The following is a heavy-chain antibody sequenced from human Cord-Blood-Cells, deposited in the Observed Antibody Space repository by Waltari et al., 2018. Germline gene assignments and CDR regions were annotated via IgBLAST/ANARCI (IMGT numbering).Heavy chain of an antibody. V-gene: IGHV4-39*01. CDR1: GGSISSSSYY. Sequence: QLQLQGSGPCLVKPSETLSPTCTVAGGSISSSSYYRGWPRQPPGRGLEWIGSIYYRGSTYYNPSLKSRVTISVDTSKNQFSLKLSSVTAADTAVYYCASTAPYYYDSSGYYYFDYWGQGTLVTVSS. CDR3: ASTAPYYYDSSGYYYFDY. CDR2: IYYRGST. D-gene: IGHD3-22*01. J-gene: IGHJ4*02.